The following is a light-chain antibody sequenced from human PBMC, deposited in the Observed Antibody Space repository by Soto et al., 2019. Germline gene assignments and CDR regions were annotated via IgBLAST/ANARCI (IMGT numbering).Light chain of an antibody. CDR1: QSVYKNF. V-gene: IGKV3-20*01. Sequence: EIVLTQSPGTLSLSPGERATLSCRASQSVYKNFLAWYQQKPGQAPRLLINGASNRATGIRDRFSGSGSGTDFSITIDRLEPEDFAVYFCQPYGSSPPTFGGGTKVALK. J-gene: IGKJ4*01. CDR3: QPYGSSPPT. CDR2: GAS.